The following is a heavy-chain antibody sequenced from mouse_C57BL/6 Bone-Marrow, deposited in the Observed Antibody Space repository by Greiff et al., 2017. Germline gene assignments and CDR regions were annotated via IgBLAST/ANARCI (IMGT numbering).Heavy chain of an antibody. V-gene: IGHV5-9*04. Sequence: EVQLLESGAGLVKPGGSLKLSCAASGFTFSSYTMSWVRQTPGKRLEWVATLSGGGGNTYYPDSVKGRFTISRDNATNTLYLQRSSLRSEDTAMYYGARVACGAYWGQGTLVTVSA. J-gene: IGHJ3*01. CDR1: GFTFSSYT. D-gene: IGHD6-1*01. CDR2: LSGGGGNT. CDR3: ARVACGAY.